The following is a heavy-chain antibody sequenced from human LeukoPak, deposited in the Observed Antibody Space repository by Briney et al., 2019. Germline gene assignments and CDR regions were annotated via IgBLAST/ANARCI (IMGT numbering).Heavy chain of an antibody. CDR2: LSGGDDST. D-gene: IGHD3-10*01. Sequence: PGGSLRLSCAGSGFTFITYAMSWVRQAPGKGLEWVSALSGGDDSTYYAHSVRGRFTISRDSSRNTLYLQMNSLRAEDTAVYYCARLSGRYYNSPFYFDYWGQGTLVSVSS. J-gene: IGHJ4*02. CDR3: ARLSGRYYNSPFYFDY. V-gene: IGHV3-23*01. CDR1: GFTFITYA.